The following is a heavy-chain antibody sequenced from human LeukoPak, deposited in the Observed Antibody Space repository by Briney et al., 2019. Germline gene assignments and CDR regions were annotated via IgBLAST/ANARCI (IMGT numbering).Heavy chain of an antibody. CDR1: GGSMSSGDYF. Sequence: SDPLSLTCTVSGGSMSSGDYFWSWIRQPPGEGLEWFGYIYYSGSTYYNPSLKSRVTISVDTSKNQFSLKLSSVTAADTAVYYCARVPSYGDYTTGDYWGQGTLVTVSS. CDR3: ARVPSYGDYTTGDY. D-gene: IGHD4-17*01. CDR2: IYYSGST. J-gene: IGHJ4*02. V-gene: IGHV4-30-4*02.